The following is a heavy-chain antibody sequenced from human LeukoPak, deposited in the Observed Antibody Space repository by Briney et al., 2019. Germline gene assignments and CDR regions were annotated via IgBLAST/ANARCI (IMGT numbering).Heavy chain of an antibody. CDR1: GGTFSSDP. CDR2: IIPMFGTT. J-gene: IGHJ4*02. V-gene: IGHV1-69*05. Sequence: SVKVSCKASGGTFSSDPISWVRQAPGQGLEWMGRIIPMFGTTNYAQKFQRGVTITTDESTSTAYMELNSLTSEDTAVYYCARDTGELIYWGQGTLVTVSS. D-gene: IGHD7-27*01. CDR3: ARDTGELIY.